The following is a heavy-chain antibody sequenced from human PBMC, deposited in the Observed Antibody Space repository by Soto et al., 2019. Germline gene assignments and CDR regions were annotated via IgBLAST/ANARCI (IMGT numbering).Heavy chain of an antibody. CDR1: GYTFTSYG. CDR2: INPNSGGT. J-gene: IGHJ4*02. Sequence: ASVKVSCKASGYTFTSYGISWVRQAPGQGLEWMGWINPNSGGTNYAQKFQGWVTMTRDTSISTAYMELSRLRSDDTAVYYCARGITLPTPLDYWGQGTLVTVSS. D-gene: IGHD1-20*01. V-gene: IGHV1-2*04. CDR3: ARGITLPTPLDY.